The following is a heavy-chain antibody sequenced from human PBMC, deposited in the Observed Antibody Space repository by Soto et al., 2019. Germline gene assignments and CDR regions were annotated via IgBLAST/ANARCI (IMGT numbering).Heavy chain of an antibody. J-gene: IGHJ5*02. CDR3: CVVKRLDQYSTSGYWFDP. V-gene: IGHV3-15*01. CDR1: GFTFSHAW. Sequence: GGSLRLSCAASGFTFSHAWMSWVRQAPGKGLEWVGRIKSKADGETKDYGAPVRGRFTISRDDAKDTLYLQMNSLRIEDTAVYYCCVVKRLDQYSTSGYWFDPWGQGTLVTVS. D-gene: IGHD2-15*01. CDR2: IKSKADGETK.